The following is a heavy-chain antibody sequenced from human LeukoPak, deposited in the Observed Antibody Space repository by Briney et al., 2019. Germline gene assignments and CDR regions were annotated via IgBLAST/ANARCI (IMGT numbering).Heavy chain of an antibody. CDR1: GGSISSYY. D-gene: IGHD4-23*01. V-gene: IGHV4-59*01. Sequence: SETLSLTCTVSGGSISSYYWSWIRQPPGKGLEWIGYIYYSGSTNYNPSLKSRVTISVDTSKNQFSLKLSSVTAADTAVYYCARVTYDYGGNPPVLYYYYYYMDVWGKGTTVTISS. CDR3: ARVTYDYGGNPPVLYYYYYYMDV. J-gene: IGHJ6*03. CDR2: IYYSGST.